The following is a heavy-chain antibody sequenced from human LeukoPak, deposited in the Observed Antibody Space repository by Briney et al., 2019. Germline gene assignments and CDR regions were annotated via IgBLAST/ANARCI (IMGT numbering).Heavy chain of an antibody. D-gene: IGHD5-18*01. V-gene: IGHV4-59*12. J-gene: IGHJ6*02. Sequence: SETLSLTCTVSGGSISSYYWSWIRQPPGKGLEWIGYIYYSGSTNYNPSLKSRVTISVDTSKNQFSLKLSSVTAADTAVYYCARGRESTAIVYGMDVWGQGTTVTVSS. CDR3: ARGRESTAIVYGMDV. CDR2: IYYSGST. CDR1: GGSISSYY.